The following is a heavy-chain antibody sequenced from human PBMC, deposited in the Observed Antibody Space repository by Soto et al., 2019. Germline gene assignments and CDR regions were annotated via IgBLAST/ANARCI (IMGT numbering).Heavy chain of an antibody. CDR1: GFTFSSYG. D-gene: IGHD2-2*01. CDR2: IWYDGSNK. J-gene: IGHJ6*02. V-gene: IGHV3-33*01. Sequence: GGSLRLSCAASGFTFSSYGMHWVRQAPGKGQERVAIIWYDGSNKYYADSVKGRFTISRDNSKNTLHLQMDSLRAEDTSVYYCASPTFVCSSASCYGDYFYYGMDVWGRGTTVTVSS. CDR3: ASPTFVCSSASCYGDYFYYGMDV.